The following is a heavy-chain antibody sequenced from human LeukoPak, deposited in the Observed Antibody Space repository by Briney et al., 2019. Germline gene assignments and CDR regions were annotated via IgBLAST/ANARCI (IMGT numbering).Heavy chain of an antibody. Sequence: GGSLRLSCAASGFTFDDYAMHCVRQAPGKGLEWVSLISGDGGSTYYADSVKGRFTISRDNSKNSLYLQMNSLRTEDTALYYCAKDWAVDTAMAALSYYYYGMDVWGQGTTVTVSS. D-gene: IGHD5-18*01. CDR2: ISGDGGST. V-gene: IGHV3-43*02. CDR3: AKDWAVDTAMAALSYYYYGMDV. CDR1: GFTFDDYA. J-gene: IGHJ6*02.